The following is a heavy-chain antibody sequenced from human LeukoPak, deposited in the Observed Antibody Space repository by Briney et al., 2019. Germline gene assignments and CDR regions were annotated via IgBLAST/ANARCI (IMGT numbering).Heavy chain of an antibody. CDR3: ARRGAQWELLPYYFDC. V-gene: IGHV1-18*01. Sequence: ASVKVSCKASGYTFTSYGISWVRQAPGQGLEWMGWISAYNGNTNYAQKLQGRVTMTTDTSTSTAYMELRSLRSDDTAVYYCARRGAQWELLPYYFDCWGQGTLVTVSS. CDR1: GYTFTSYG. D-gene: IGHD1-26*01. CDR2: ISAYNGNT. J-gene: IGHJ4*02.